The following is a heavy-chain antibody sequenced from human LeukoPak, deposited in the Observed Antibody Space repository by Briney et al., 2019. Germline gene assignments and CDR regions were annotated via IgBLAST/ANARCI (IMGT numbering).Heavy chain of an antibody. CDR1: GFTFSSYW. J-gene: IGHJ1*01. Sequence: GGSLRLSCAASGFTFSSYWMHWVRQAPGKGLVWVSRIKSDGSTNYADSVKGRFTISRDNAKNTVSLQMNSLRAEDTAVYYCARAPSETGGSSPEYFRHCGHGTLVTVSS. D-gene: IGHD2-8*02. CDR2: IKSDGST. V-gene: IGHV3-74*01. CDR3: ARAPSETGGSSPEYFRH.